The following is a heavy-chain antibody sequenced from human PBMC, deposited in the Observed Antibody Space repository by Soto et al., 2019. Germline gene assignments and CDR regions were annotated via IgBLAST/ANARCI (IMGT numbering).Heavy chain of an antibody. CDR1: GLSFSSSW. D-gene: IGHD6-19*01. CDR2: ITGSGRST. J-gene: IGHJ3*02. V-gene: IGHV3-23*01. Sequence: PGGSLRLSCEVSGLSFSSSWMSWVRQAPGKGLEWVATITGSGRSTYYADSVKGRFTISRDNSKNTLYLQMNSLRGEDTAVNYCAKDMKAGVAGSFEIWGQGTMVTVSS. CDR3: AKDMKAGVAGSFEI.